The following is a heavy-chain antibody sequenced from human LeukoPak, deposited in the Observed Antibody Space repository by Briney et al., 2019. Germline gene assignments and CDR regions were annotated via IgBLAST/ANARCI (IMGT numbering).Heavy chain of an antibody. CDR3: ARGYYYDSSGYSPRYFQH. V-gene: IGHV3-30*04. CDR2: ISYDGSNK. J-gene: IGHJ1*01. CDR1: GLTFSSYA. D-gene: IGHD3-22*01. Sequence: GGSLRLSCAASGLTFSSYAMHWVRQAPGKGLEWVAVISYDGSNKYYADSVKGRFTISRDNSKNTLYLQMNSLRAEDTAVYYCARGYYYDSSGYSPRYFQHWGQGTLVTVSS.